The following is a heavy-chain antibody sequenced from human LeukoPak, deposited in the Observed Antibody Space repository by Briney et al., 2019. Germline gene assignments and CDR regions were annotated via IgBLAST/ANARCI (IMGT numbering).Heavy chain of an antibody. CDR1: GGTFSSYA. Sequence: SVKVSCKASGGTFSSYAISWARQAPGQGLEWMGGIIPIFGTANYAQKFQGRVTITADESTSAAYMELSSLRSEDTAVYYCARGRAQYQLLRFDYWGQGTLVTVSS. CDR3: ARGRAQYQLLRFDY. V-gene: IGHV1-69*13. J-gene: IGHJ4*02. CDR2: IIPIFGTA. D-gene: IGHD2-2*01.